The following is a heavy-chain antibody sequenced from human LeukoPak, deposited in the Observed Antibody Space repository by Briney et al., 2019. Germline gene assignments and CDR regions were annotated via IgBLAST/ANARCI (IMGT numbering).Heavy chain of an antibody. Sequence: GGSLRLSCAPSGFTFSSFAMSWVRQAPGKGLEWVSAISGSGDNTYYADSVKGRFTISRDNSKNTLHLQMSSLRAEDTAVYYCAKDPLATYYYNSSGNRDFDYWGQGTLVTVSS. V-gene: IGHV3-23*01. CDR2: ISGSGDNT. J-gene: IGHJ4*02. D-gene: IGHD3-22*01. CDR1: GFTFSSFA. CDR3: AKDPLATYYYNSSGNRDFDY.